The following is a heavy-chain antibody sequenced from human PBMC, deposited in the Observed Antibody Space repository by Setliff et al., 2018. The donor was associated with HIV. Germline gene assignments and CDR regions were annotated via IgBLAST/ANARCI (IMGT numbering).Heavy chain of an antibody. Sequence: ASVKVSCKASGYTFSTYDVSWVRQAPGQGLEWMGWISPYNGHTNYAQKVQGRVTMTRDTSTSTVYMELSSLRSEDTAVYFCARGVGISGRFDYWGQGTLVTVSS. D-gene: IGHD1-26*01. J-gene: IGHJ4*02. CDR1: GYTFSTYD. V-gene: IGHV1-18*01. CDR3: ARGVGISGRFDY. CDR2: ISPYNGHT.